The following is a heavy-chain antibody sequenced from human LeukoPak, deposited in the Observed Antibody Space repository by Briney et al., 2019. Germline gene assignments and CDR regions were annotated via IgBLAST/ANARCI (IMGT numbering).Heavy chain of an antibody. D-gene: IGHD5-24*01. V-gene: IGHV4-34*01. CDR2: INHSGST. CDR3: ARDRKEGYTWYFDL. Sequence: SETLSLTCAVYGGSFSGYYWSWIRQPPGKGLEWIGEINHSGSTNYNPSLKSRVTISVDTPKNQFSLKLSSVTAADTAVYYCARDRKEGYTWYFDLWGRGTLVTVSS. J-gene: IGHJ2*01. CDR1: GGSFSGYY.